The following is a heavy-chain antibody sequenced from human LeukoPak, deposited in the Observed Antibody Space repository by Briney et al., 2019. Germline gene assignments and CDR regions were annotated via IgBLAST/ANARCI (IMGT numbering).Heavy chain of an antibody. D-gene: IGHD3-16*02. CDR1: GVSISSYY. J-gene: IGHJ4*02. Sequence: SETLSLTCTVSGVSISSYYWSWIRQPPGKGLEWIGYIYYSGSTNYNPSLKSRVTISVDTSKNQFSLKLSSVTAADTAVYYCARGVYDYVWGSYRSRFDYWGQGTLVTVSS. CDR2: IYYSGST. CDR3: ARGVYDYVWGSYRSRFDY. V-gene: IGHV4-59*01.